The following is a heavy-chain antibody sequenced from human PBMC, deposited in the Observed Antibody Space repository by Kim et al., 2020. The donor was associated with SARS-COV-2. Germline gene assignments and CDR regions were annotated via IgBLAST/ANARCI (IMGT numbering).Heavy chain of an antibody. V-gene: IGHV4-30-2*05. J-gene: IGHJ4*02. CDR3: ARDHDGRFDY. Sequence: GSTYYNPSLKSRVTISVDTSKNQFSLKLSSVTAADTAVYYCARDHDGRFDYWGQGTLVTVSS. CDR2: GST. D-gene: IGHD1-1*01.